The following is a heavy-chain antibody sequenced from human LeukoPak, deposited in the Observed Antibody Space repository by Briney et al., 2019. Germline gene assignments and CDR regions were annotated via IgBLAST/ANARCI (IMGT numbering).Heavy chain of an antibody. D-gene: IGHD3-22*01. CDR3: SRGLDSRKLGY. J-gene: IGHJ4*02. CDR1: GASFNSDDQY. CDR2: IHPSGML. V-gene: IGHV4-31*03. Sequence: SETLSLTCTVSGASFNSDDQYWNWIRQSPGKGLEWIGSIHPSGMLYNNPSLESRVTMSRDTSKKHFSLNLNSVTAADTAVYFCSRGLDSRKLGYWGQGILVTVSS.